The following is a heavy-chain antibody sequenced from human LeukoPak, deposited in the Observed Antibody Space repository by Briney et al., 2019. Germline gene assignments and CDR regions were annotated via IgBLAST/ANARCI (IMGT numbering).Heavy chain of an antibody. CDR1: GFTFSSYA. Sequence: GGSLRLSCAASGFTFSSYAMNWVRQAPGKALEWVSAISDRGGGTYYADSVKGRFAISRDNSKNTLYLQMNSLRAEDTAVYFCAKDPNSVATPGPFDYWGQGTLVTVSS. V-gene: IGHV3-23*01. CDR2: ISDRGGGT. CDR3: AKDPNSVATPGPFDY. J-gene: IGHJ4*02. D-gene: IGHD5-12*01.